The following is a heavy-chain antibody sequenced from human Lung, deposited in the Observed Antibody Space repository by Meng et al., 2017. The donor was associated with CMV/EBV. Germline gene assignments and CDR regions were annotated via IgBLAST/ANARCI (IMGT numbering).Heavy chain of an antibody. Sequence: AAVKDSCKASGYTFTSYGISGVRQAAGRGLEWMGWISAYNGNTNYAQKLQGRVTMTTDTSTNTANMELRSLRSDDTAVYYCARGIVIAVAGTGVDYWGQGTLVTVSS. D-gene: IGHD6-19*01. V-gene: IGHV1-18*01. CDR3: ARGIVIAVAGTGVDY. CDR1: GYTFTSYG. CDR2: ISAYNGNT. J-gene: IGHJ4*02.